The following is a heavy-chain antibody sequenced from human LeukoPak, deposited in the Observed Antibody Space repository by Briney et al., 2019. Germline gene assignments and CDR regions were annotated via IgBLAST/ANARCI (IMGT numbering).Heavy chain of an antibody. CDR2: VNPNSGNT. V-gene: IGHV1-8*01. Sequence: ASVKVSCKTSGYTFTSYDLNWVRQATGQGLEWMGWVNPNSGNTGYAQKFQGRVTMTMDPSISTAYMELSSLRSEDTALYYCARGVHVRVYDSNPHYGHYWGQGTLVTVSS. J-gene: IGHJ4*02. CDR3: ARGVHVRVYDSNPHYGHY. D-gene: IGHD3-22*01. CDR1: GYTFTSYD.